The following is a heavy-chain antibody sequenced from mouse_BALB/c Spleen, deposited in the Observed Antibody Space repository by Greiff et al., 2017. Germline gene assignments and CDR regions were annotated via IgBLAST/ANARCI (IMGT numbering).Heavy chain of an antibody. CDR1: GFSLTSYG. CDR3: AISTYGNRGYYFDY. CDR2: IWAGGST. J-gene: IGHJ2*01. V-gene: IGHV2-9*02. D-gene: IGHD2-1*01. Sequence: QVQLKESGPGLVAPSQSLSITCTVSGFSLTSYGVHWVRQPPGKGLEWLGVIWAGGSTNYNSALMSRLSISKDNSKSQVFLKMNSLQTDDTAMYYCAISTYGNRGYYFDYWGQGTTLTVSS.